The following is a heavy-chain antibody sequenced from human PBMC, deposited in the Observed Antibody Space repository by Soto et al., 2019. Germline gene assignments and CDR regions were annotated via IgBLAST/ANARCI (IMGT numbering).Heavy chain of an antibody. J-gene: IGHJ6*02. Sequence: QVQLVQSGAEVKKPGSSVKVSCKASGGTFSSYAISWLRQAPGQGLEWMGGIIPIFDTADYAQKFQGRVTITADESTSTAYMELSSLRSEDTAVYYCAGHGDPTPYYYCGMDVWGQGTTVTVSS. CDR1: GGTFSSYA. CDR3: AGHGDPTPYYYCGMDV. CDR2: IIPIFDTA. D-gene: IGHD4-17*01. V-gene: IGHV1-69*12.